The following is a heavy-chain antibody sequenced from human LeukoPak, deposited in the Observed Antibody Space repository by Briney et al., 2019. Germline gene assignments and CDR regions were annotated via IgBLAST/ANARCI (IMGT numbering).Heavy chain of an antibody. CDR1: GDSFSSYH. CDR2: ISSSGST. D-gene: IGHD3-16*01. J-gene: IGHJ4*02. Sequence: SETLSLTCTVSGDSFSSYHWSWLRQPPGKGLEWIGYISSSGSTSYNPSLKSRVTISVDTSKNQFSLKLSSVTAADTAVYYCAGVGRGDHTWGSYYCDHGAQEPLVSVSS. CDR3: AGVGRGDHTWGSYYCDH. V-gene: IGHV4-59*01.